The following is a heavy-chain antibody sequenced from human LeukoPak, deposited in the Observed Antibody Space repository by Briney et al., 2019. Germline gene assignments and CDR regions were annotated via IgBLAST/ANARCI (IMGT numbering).Heavy chain of an antibody. J-gene: IGHJ4*02. V-gene: IGHV4-59*01. Sequence: SETLSLTFPVSRGSIISYYWSWIRPSPGKGLEWFGYIYYSGSTNYNPSLKSRVTISVDTSKNQFSLKLSSVTAADTAVYYCARVGHDSGTYLYYFDYWGQGTLVTVSS. CDR3: ARVGHDSGTYLYYFDY. CDR1: RGSIISYY. CDR2: IYYSGST. D-gene: IGHD1-26*01.